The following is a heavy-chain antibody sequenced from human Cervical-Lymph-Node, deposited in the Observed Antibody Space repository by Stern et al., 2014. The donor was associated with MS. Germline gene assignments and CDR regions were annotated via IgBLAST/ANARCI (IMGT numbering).Heavy chain of an antibody. D-gene: IGHD3-3*01. CDR2: INPNSGDS. CDR1: GYTFTDYY. Sequence: VQLEESGAEVKKPGTSVKVSCKASGYTFTDYYIHWVRLAPGHGLEWMGRINPNSGDSKYAQKFQDRVTMTTDMSITTAYMDLRTLTYDDTAIYYCAKYAGRAGGVYYGLDVWGQGTTVTVSS. V-gene: IGHV1-2*06. J-gene: IGHJ6*02. CDR3: AKYAGRAGGVYYGLDV.